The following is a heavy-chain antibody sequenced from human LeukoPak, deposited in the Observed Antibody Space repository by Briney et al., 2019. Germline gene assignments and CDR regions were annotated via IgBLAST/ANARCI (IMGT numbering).Heavy chain of an antibody. D-gene: IGHD3-10*01. Sequence: ASVKVSCKASGYTFTGYYMHWVRQAPGQGLEWMGWINPNSGNTGYAQKFQGRVTMTRNTSISTAYMELSSLRSEDTAVYYCATSLLLWFGELSGFDYWGQGTLVTVSS. CDR3: ATSLLLWFGELSGFDY. CDR2: INPNSGNT. V-gene: IGHV1-8*02. CDR1: GYTFTGYY. J-gene: IGHJ4*02.